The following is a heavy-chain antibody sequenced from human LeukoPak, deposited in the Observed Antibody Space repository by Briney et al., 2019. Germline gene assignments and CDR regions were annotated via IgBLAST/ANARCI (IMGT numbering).Heavy chain of an antibody. J-gene: IGHJ6*03. CDR3: ARSTKGGYSYARYYYYYMDV. V-gene: IGHV4-4*02. CDR2: IFHSGST. Sequence: SETLSLTCAVSGGSISSSNWWSWVRQPPGKGLEWIGEIFHSGSTNYNPSLKSRVTISVDKSKNQFSLKLSSVTAADTAVYYCARSTKGGYSYARYYYYYMDVWGKGTTVTVSS. CDR1: GGSISSSNW. D-gene: IGHD5-18*01.